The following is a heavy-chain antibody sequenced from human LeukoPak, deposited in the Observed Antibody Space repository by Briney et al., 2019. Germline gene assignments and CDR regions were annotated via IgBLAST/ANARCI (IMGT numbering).Heavy chain of an antibody. CDR2: INPSGGST. V-gene: IGHV1-46*01. CDR1: GYTFTSYY. J-gene: IGHJ4*02. D-gene: IGHD4-17*01. CDR3: ARSFYGDYEEY. Sequence: ASVKVSCKASGYTFTSYYMHWVRQAPGQGLEWMGVINPSGGSTSYAQKFQGRVTMTRDTSTSTVYMELSSLRSEDTAVYYCARSFYGDYEEYWGQGTLVTVSS.